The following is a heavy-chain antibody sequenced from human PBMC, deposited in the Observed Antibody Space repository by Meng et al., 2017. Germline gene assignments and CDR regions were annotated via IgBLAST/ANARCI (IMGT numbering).Heavy chain of an antibody. CDR1: GLRFTDAW. D-gene: IGHD6-13*01. V-gene: IGHV3-15*04. CDR2: IERKSDGGTI. CDR3: ATGAAAADH. Sequence: EVQLGVSGGGLVKPGGSLRLSCVASGLRFTDAWMGWVRQAPGKGLEWVGRIERKSDGGTIYYAAPVKGRFTISRDDSKNTLYLQMDSLINEDTAVYFCATGAAAADHWGQGTLVTVSS. J-gene: IGHJ4*02.